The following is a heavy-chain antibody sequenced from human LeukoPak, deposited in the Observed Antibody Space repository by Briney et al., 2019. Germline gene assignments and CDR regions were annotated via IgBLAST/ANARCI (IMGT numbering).Heavy chain of an antibody. CDR3: ARVVVVVAATPTYYYMDV. J-gene: IGHJ6*03. D-gene: IGHD2-15*01. Sequence: GGSLRLSCAASGFTFSSYSMNWVRQAPGKGLEWVASISSSSSYIYYADSVTGRFTISRDYAKNSLYLQMNSLRAEDTAVYYCARVVVVVAATPTYYYMDVWGKGTTVTVSS. V-gene: IGHV3-21*01. CDR1: GFTFSSYS. CDR2: ISSSSSYI.